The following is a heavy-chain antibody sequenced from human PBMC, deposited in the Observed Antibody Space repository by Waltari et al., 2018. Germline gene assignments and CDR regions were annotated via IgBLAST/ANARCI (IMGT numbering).Heavy chain of an antibody. D-gene: IGHD3-22*01. V-gene: IGHV5-51*01. Sequence: PGKGLEWMGIIYPGDSDTRYSPSFQGQVTISADKSISTAYLQWSSLKASDTAMYYCARLAYDSSGYYYPRLGYWGQGTLVTVSS. CDR3: ARLAYDSSGYYYPRLGY. J-gene: IGHJ4*02. CDR2: IYPGDSDT.